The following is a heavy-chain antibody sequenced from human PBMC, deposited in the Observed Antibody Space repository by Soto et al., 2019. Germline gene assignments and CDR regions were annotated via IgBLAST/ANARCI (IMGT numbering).Heavy chain of an antibody. Sequence: PSETLSLTCTVSGASITTYYWSWIRQPPGKGLEWIGYISYSGSTDYNPSLKSRVTIPFDASKNQISLQVRSATAADAAVYYCARDLKEYCSDGKCNWFDPWGQGTLVTVS. D-gene: IGHD2-15*01. CDR1: GASITTYY. CDR3: ARDLKEYCSDGKCNWFDP. J-gene: IGHJ5*02. CDR2: ISYSGST. V-gene: IGHV4-59*01.